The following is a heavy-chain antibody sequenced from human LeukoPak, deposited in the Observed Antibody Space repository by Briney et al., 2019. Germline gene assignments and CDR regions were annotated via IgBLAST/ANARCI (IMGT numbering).Heavy chain of an antibody. J-gene: IGHJ5*02. CDR2: INHSGST. D-gene: IGHD3-16*02. Sequence: PSETLSLTCAVHGGSLTGYCWSWIRQPPGKGLEWIGEINHSGSTNYNPSLKSRVTISVGTSKDQFSLKLSSVTAADTAVYYCARGVGVDYVWGSYRKSWFDPWGQGTLVTVSS. CDR1: GGSLTGYC. CDR3: ARGVGVDYVWGSYRKSWFDP. V-gene: IGHV4-34*01.